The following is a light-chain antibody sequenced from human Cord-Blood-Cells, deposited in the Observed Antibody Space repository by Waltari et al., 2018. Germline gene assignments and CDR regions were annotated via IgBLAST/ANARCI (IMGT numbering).Light chain of an antibody. Sequence: QSALTQPRSVSGSPGQSVTISCTGTSSDVGGDNYCSWYQQHPGKATKLIIYDVSKRPSGVPDRFSGSKSGNTASLTISGLQAEDEADYYCCSYAGSSWVFGGGTKLTVL. CDR1: SSDVGGDNY. CDR3: CSYAGSSWV. CDR2: DVS. J-gene: IGLJ3*02. V-gene: IGLV2-11*01.